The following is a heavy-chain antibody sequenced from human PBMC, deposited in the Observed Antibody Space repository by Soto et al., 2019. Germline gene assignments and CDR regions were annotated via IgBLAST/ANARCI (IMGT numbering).Heavy chain of an antibody. V-gene: IGHV1-69*13. CDR2: IIPIFGTA. CDR3: AMDPAINQMWSSIRPYYYGMDV. J-gene: IGHJ6*02. D-gene: IGHD2-21*01. Sequence: SVKVSCKASGGTFSSYAISWVRQAPGQGLEWMGGIIPIFGTANYAQKFQGRVTITADESTSTAYMELSSLRSEDTAVYYCAMDPAINQMWSSIRPYYYGMDVPGQGTTVNGSS. CDR1: GGTFSSYA.